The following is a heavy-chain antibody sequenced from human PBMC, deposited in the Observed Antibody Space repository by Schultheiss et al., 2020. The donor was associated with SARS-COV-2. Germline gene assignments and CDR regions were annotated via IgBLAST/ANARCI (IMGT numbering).Heavy chain of an antibody. CDR3: ARPWDYYDSKGAMDV. V-gene: IGHV4-38-2*01. CDR1: GYSISSGYY. Sequence: SETLSLTCAVSGYSISSGYYWGWIRQPPGKGLEWIGSIYHSGSTYYNPSLKSRVTISVDTSKNQFSLKLSSVTAADTAVYYCARPWDYYDSKGAMDVWGQGTTVTVSS. J-gene: IGHJ6*02. D-gene: IGHD3-22*01. CDR2: IYHSGST.